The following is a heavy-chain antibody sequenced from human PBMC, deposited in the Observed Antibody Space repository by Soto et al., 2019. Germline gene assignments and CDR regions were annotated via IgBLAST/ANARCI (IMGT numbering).Heavy chain of an antibody. J-gene: IGHJ4*02. CDR3: TKDIMAESGLYYFDY. CDR2: IYSSGST. Sequence: SETLSLTCTVSGGSISSYYWSWIRQPPGKGLEWIGYIYSSGSTNYNPSLKSRVTISVDTSKNQFSLELTSLTAADTAVYYCTKDIMAESGLYYFDYWGQGSLVTVSS. V-gene: IGHV4-59*01. D-gene: IGHD3-16*01. CDR1: GGSISSYY.